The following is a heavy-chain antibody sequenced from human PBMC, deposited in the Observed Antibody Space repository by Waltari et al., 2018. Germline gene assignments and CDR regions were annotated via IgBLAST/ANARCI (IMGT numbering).Heavy chain of an antibody. D-gene: IGHD6-13*01. V-gene: IGHV3-23*01. CDR3: TKWLTAAGTGWFDC. Sequence: EVQLLESGGGLVQPGGSLRLSCAASGFTFSNYAMTWVRQAPGKGLEGVSVITSSGGSTYYAASWKGRFTISRDSSRNTLHRQMNSLRAEDTAIYYCTKWLTAAGTGWFDCWGQGTLVTVSS. J-gene: IGHJ4*02. CDR2: ITSSGGST. CDR1: GFTFSNYA.